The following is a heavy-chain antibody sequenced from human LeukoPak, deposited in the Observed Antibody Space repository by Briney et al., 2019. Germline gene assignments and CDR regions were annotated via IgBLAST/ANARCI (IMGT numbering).Heavy chain of an antibody. Sequence: ASVKVSCKASGYTFTGYYMHWVRQAPGQGLELMGWINPNSGGTNNAQKFQGRVTMTRDTSISTAYMDLSSLGSDDTAVYYCARDGEYGTGSYYRGCFDYWGQGILVTVSS. CDR3: ARDGEYGTGSYYRGCFDY. CDR1: GYTFTGYY. CDR2: INPNSGGT. J-gene: IGHJ4*02. V-gene: IGHV1-2*02. D-gene: IGHD3-10*01.